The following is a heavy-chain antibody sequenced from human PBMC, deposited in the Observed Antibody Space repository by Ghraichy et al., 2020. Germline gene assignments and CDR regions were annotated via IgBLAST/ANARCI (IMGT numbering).Heavy chain of an antibody. Sequence: GGSLRLSCAASGFTFSDYYMSWIRQAPGKGLEWVSYISSSSSYTNYADSVKGRFTISRDNAKNSLYLQMNSLRTEDTAVYYCARWPGLVGPDDDYWGQGTLVTVSS. J-gene: IGHJ4*02. CDR3: ARWPGLVGPDDDY. D-gene: IGHD2-8*02. V-gene: IGHV3-11*06. CDR1: GFTFSDYY. CDR2: ISSSSSYT.